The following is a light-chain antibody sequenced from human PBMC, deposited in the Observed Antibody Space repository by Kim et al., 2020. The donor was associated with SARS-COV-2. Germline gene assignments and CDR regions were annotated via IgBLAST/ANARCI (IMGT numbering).Light chain of an antibody. J-gene: IGKJ3*01. Sequence: EIVLTQSPATLSLSPSERATLSCRASQSVSSNYLTWYQQKPGQAPRLLIYGASTRATGIPDKFAGSGSGTDFTLTISRLEPEDFAVYYCQQYNSLPFTFGPGTKVDIK. CDR3: QQYNSLPFT. CDR2: GAS. V-gene: IGKV3-20*01. CDR1: QSVSSNY.